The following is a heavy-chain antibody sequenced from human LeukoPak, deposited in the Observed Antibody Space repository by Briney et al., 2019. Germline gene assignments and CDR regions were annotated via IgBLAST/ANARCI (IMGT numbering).Heavy chain of an antibody. CDR2: ISIGDGRT. CDR1: GYTFNNFG. CDR3: SRSYYSPSWYYFDH. D-gene: IGHD2-15*01. J-gene: IGHJ4*02. V-gene: IGHV1-18*01. Sequence: ASVKVSCKTSGYTFNNFGITWVRQAPGQGPEWIGWISIGDGRTHYGRKFQDRVSMTREMSSNTAFLELSSLRSDDTAVYFCSRSYYSPSWYYFDHWGQGTLVIVSS.